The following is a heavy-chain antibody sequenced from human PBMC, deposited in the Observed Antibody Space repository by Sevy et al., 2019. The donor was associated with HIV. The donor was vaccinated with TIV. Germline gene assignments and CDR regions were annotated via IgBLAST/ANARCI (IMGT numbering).Heavy chain of an antibody. D-gene: IGHD3-10*01. CDR2: IWYDGINK. J-gene: IGHJ4*02. V-gene: IGHV3-33*01. Sequence: GGSLRLSCEVFGFTFSDYGMHWVRQAPGKGLEWVAGIWYDGINKYYADSVKGRFTISRDNSKNTPYLQMNSLRDEDTAIYFWARDNLLPMMITMVRGALSYNFDHWGQGTLVTVSS. CDR3: ARDNLLPMMITMVRGALSYNFDH. CDR1: GFTFSDYG.